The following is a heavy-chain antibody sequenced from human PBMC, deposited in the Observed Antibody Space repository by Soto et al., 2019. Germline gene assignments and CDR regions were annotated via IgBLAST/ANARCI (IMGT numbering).Heavy chain of an antibody. CDR2: INPDSGNT. Sequence: ASVKVSCKASGYTFTSYDMNWVRQATGQGLEWMGWINPDSGNTDYSQKFQGRVTMTRNTSTSTAYMELSSLTSEDTAVYYCAREKWGSGSRWLDPWGQG. CDR1: GYTFTSYD. V-gene: IGHV1-8*01. J-gene: IGHJ5*02. D-gene: IGHD6-19*01. CDR3: AREKWGSGSRWLDP.